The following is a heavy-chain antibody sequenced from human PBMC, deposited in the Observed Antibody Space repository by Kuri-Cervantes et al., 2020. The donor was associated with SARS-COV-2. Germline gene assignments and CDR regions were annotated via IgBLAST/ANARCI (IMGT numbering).Heavy chain of an antibody. CDR1: GFTFSSYG. CDR3: AKIFSPGDY. J-gene: IGHJ4*02. Sequence: GESLKISCAASGFTFSSYGMHWVRQAPGKGLEWVAVISYDGSNKYYADSVKVRFTISRDNSKNTLYLQMNSLRAEDTAVYYCAKIFSPGDYWGQGTLVTVSS. V-gene: IGHV3-30*18. D-gene: IGHD3-3*01. CDR2: ISYDGSNK.